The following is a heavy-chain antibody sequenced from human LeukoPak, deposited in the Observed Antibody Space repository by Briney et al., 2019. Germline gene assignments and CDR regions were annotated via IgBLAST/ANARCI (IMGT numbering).Heavy chain of an antibody. D-gene: IGHD7-27*01. CDR2: IRPDANDG. V-gene: IGHV3-7*01. CDR1: GFTFSHYW. CDR3: ARADWGSIDY. Sequence: GESLRLSCAASGFTFSHYWMTWVRQAPGKGLEWVAIIRPDANDGSYVDSVKGRFTISRDNAKNSLYLQVHSLRAEDTAVYFSARADWGSIDYWGQGALVTVSS. J-gene: IGHJ4*02.